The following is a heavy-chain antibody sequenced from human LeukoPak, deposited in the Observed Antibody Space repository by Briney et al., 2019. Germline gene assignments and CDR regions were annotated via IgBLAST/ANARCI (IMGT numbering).Heavy chain of an antibody. CDR2: ISAYNGNT. CDR3: AREGEVYDYFDY. V-gene: IGHV1-18*01. Sequence: VKVSCKASGYTFTSYGISWVRQAPGHGLEWMGWISAYNGNTNYAPKLKGRVTMTADTSTSTAYMELRSLRSDDTAVYYCAREGEVYDYFDYWGQGTLVTVSS. D-gene: IGHD2-8*01. CDR1: GYTFTSYG. J-gene: IGHJ4*02.